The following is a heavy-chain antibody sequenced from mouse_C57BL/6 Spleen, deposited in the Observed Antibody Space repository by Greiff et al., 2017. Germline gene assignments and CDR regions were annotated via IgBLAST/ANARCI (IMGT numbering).Heavy chain of an antibody. CDR2: INPSTGGT. D-gene: IGHD1-1*01. V-gene: IGHV1-42*01. CDR1: GYSFTGYY. Sequence: EVQLQESGPELVKPGASVKISCKASGYSFTGYYMNWVKQSPEKSLEWIGEINPSTGGTTYNQKFKAKATLTVDKSSSTAYMQLKSLTSEDSAVYYCAGRLYGSMGYAMDYWGQGTSVTVSS. CDR3: AGRLYGSMGYAMDY. J-gene: IGHJ4*01.